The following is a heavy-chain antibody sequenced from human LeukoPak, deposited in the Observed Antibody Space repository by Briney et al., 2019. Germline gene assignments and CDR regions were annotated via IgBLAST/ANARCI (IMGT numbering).Heavy chain of an antibody. CDR2: ISYDGSNK. J-gene: IGHJ4*02. CDR1: GFTFSSYG. Sequence: GSLRLSCAASGFTFSSYGMHWVRQAPGKGLEWVAVISYDGSNKYYADSVKGRFTISRDNSKNTLYLQMNSLRTEDTAVYYCAKDLPYSLEGYFDYWGQGTLVTVSS. V-gene: IGHV3-30*18. CDR3: AKDLPYSLEGYFDY. D-gene: IGHD4-11*01.